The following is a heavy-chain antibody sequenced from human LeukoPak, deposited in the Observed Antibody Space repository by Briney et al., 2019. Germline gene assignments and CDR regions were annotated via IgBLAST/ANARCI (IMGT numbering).Heavy chain of an antibody. CDR3: AREGLRGVFDH. J-gene: IGHJ4*02. CDR2: IYSGGST. Sequence: GGSLRLSCAASGFTVSSNYMSWVRQAPGKGLEWVSVIYSGGSTYYADSVKGRFTISRDNSKNTLYLQMNSLRAEDTAVYYCAREGLRGVFDHWAREPWSPSPQ. V-gene: IGHV3-53*01. CDR1: GFTVSSNY. D-gene: IGHD4-17*01.